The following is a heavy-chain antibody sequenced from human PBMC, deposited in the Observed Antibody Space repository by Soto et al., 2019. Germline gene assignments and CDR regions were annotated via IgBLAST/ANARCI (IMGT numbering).Heavy chain of an antibody. Sequence: EVQLVESGGGLVQPGGSLRLSCAASGFTFSGRSMHWVRQAPGKGLVWVSGIDNAGTDSTYADSVKGRFTSSRDHAKNTLYVKMNSPGVEGTAVYYCARGWFGPDVWGKGTTVTVSS. CDR1: GFTFSGRS. V-gene: IGHV3-74*01. J-gene: IGHJ6*04. CDR3: ARGWFGPDV. D-gene: IGHD3-10*01. CDR2: IDNAGTDS.